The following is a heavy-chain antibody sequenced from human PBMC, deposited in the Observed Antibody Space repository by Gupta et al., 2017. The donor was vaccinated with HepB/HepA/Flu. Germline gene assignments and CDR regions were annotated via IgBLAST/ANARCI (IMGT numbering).Heavy chain of an antibody. Sequence: QVQLQQWGAGLLKPSETLSLTCAVYGGSFCGYYWSWIRQPPGKGLEWIGEINHSGSTNYNPSLKSRVTISVDTSKNQFSLKLSSVTAADTAVYYCARRRVGARDRGVYYFDYWGQGTLVTVSS. J-gene: IGHJ4*02. V-gene: IGHV4-34*01. D-gene: IGHD1-26*01. CDR3: ARRRVGARDRGVYYFDY. CDR2: INHSGST. CDR1: GGSFCGYY.